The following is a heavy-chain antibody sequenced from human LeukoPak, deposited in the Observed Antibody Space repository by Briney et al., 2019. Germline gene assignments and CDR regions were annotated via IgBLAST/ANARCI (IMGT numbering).Heavy chain of an antibody. CDR3: ARVSRGYSYGRSDFDY. Sequence: ASVNVSCKASGYTFTSYGVTWVRQAPGQGLEWMGWISAYNGNTNYAQNVQGRVTMSRDTSTSTAYMELRSLRSDDTAVYYCARVSRGYSYGRSDFDYWGQGTLVTVSS. D-gene: IGHD5-18*01. V-gene: IGHV1-18*01. J-gene: IGHJ4*02. CDR1: GYTFTSYG. CDR2: ISAYNGNT.